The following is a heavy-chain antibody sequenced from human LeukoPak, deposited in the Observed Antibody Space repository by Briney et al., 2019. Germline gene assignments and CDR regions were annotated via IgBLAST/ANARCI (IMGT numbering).Heavy chain of an antibody. V-gene: IGHV3-74*01. D-gene: IGHD3-10*01. CDR1: RFTFSNYW. Sequence: GGSLRLSCAASRFTFSNYWMHWVRQAPGQGLVWVSRINLDWSSATYADSVKGRFTISRDNAKNTLYLQMNSMTAVDTAVYYCASGFLSGRGVVGYWGQGTLVTVSS. CDR2: INLDWSSA. J-gene: IGHJ4*02. CDR3: ASGFLSGRGVVGY.